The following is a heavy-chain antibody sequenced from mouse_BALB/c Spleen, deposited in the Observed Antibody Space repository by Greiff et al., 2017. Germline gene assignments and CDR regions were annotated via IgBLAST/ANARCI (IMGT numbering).Heavy chain of an antibody. Sequence: VQLKESGAELVRPGALVKLSCKASGFNIKDYYMHWVKQRPEQGLEWIGWIDPENGNTIYDPKFQGKASITADTSSNTAYLQLSSLTSEDTAVYYCARKTEYGNLAYWGQGTLVTVSA. CDR2: IDPENGNT. V-gene: IGHV14-1*02. CDR1: GFNIKDYY. CDR3: ARKTEYGNLAY. J-gene: IGHJ3*01. D-gene: IGHD2-10*02.